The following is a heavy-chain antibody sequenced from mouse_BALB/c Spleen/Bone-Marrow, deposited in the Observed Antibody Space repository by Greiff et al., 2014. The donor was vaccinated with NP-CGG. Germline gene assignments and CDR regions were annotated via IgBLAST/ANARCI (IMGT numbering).Heavy chain of an antibody. V-gene: IGHV1S81*02. J-gene: IGHJ2*01. Sequence: QVQLQQSGAELVKPGTSVKLSCKASGYTFTSYYIYWVKQRPGQGLKWIGEINPSNGGTNFNEKFKSKATLTVDKSSSTAYMQLSSLTSEDSAAYYCTRLSLLRGYFDYWGQGTTLTVSS. CDR2: INPSNGGT. D-gene: IGHD1-2*01. CDR1: GYTFTSYY. CDR3: TRLSLLRGYFDY.